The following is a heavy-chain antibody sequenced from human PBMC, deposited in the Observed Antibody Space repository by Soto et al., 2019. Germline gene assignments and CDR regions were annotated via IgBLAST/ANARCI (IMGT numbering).Heavy chain of an antibody. D-gene: IGHD4-4*01. Sequence: SETLSLTCAVYGGSFSGYYWSWIRQPPGKGLEWIGEINHSGSTNYNPSLKSRVTISVDTSKNQFSLKLSSVTAADTAVYYCARGLRVTTSPRVYGMDVWGQGTTVTVSS. J-gene: IGHJ6*02. V-gene: IGHV4-34*01. CDR3: ARGLRVTTSPRVYGMDV. CDR2: INHSGST. CDR1: GGSFSGYY.